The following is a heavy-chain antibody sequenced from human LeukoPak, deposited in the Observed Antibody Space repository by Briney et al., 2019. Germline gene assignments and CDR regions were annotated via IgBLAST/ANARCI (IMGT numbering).Heavy chain of an antibody. CDR1: GGSVSSYY. J-gene: IGHJ3*02. D-gene: IGHD3-10*01. CDR3: ARGNHYYADRDVFDI. Sequence: SETLSLTCTVSGGSVSSYYWNWIRQPPGKGLEWIGYIYYSGSINYNPSLKSRVTISGDTSKNQISLKLSSVTAADTAVYYCARGNHYYADRDVFDIWGQGTMVTVSS. CDR2: IYYSGSI. V-gene: IGHV4-59*02.